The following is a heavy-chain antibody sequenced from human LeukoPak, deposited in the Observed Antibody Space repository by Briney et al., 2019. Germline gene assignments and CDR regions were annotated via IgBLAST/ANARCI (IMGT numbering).Heavy chain of an antibody. CDR3: TTYPPGIAAAAPLYYYYYYMDV. CDR1: GFTFSGSA. D-gene: IGHD6-13*01. CDR2: IRRKANSYTT. J-gene: IGHJ6*03. V-gene: IGHV3-73*01. Sequence: GGSLRLSCAASGFTFSGSATHWVRQASGKGLEWVGRIRRKANSYTTAYAASVKGKFTISRDDSKNTAYLQMNSLKTEDTAVYYCTTYPPGIAAAAPLYYYYYYMDVWGKGTTVTVSS.